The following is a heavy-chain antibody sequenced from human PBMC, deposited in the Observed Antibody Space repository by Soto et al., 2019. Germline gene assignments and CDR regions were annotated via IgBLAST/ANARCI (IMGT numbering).Heavy chain of an antibody. J-gene: IGHJ4*02. D-gene: IGHD2-15*01. CDR3: ARERNVAAVPSHFDY. CDR2: IYYRGHT. V-gene: IGHV4-31*03. CDR1: GASLSRRGYY. Sequence: SETLSLTCTVSGASLSRRGYYWSWIRQHPGKGLEWIGYIYYRGHTYNNPSLDSRVTISVDTSENQFSLTLSSVTAADTSVYYCARERNVAAVPSHFDYWGQGTLVTVSS.